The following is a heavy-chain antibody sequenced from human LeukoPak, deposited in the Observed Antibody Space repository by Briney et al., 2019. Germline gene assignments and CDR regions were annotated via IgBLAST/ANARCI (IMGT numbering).Heavy chain of an antibody. CDR3: ATHWLEATKTYSYWFDP. D-gene: IGHD1/OR15-1a*01. Sequence: SETLSLTCAVYGGSITGYYWSWIRQPPGKGLEWVGEIHYTGATSYNPSLKSRATISIDTSKNQISLKLNSVTAADTAVYYCATHWLEATKTYSYWFDPWGQGTLVTVSS. V-gene: IGHV4-34*01. J-gene: IGHJ5*02. CDR2: IHYTGAT. CDR1: GGSITGYY.